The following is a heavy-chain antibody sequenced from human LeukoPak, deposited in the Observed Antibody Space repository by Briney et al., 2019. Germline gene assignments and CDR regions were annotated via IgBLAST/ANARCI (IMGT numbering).Heavy chain of an antibody. CDR3: ASEYEFYGMDV. J-gene: IGHJ6*02. D-gene: IGHD3-3*01. CDR2: IIPILGIA. CDR1: GGTFSSYT. Sequence: SVKVSCKASGGTFSSYTISWVRQALGQGLEWMGRIIPILGIANYAQKFQGRVTITADKSTSTAYMELSSLRSEDTAVYYCASEYEFYGMDVWGQGTTVTVSS. V-gene: IGHV1-69*02.